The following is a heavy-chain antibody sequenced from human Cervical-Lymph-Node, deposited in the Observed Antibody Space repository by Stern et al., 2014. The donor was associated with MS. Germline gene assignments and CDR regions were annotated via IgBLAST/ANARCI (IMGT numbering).Heavy chain of an antibody. D-gene: IGHD1-26*01. CDR2: IIPIFGTA. CDR1: GGTFSSYA. V-gene: IGHV1-69*01. CDR3: ARGELKEGLVRGMDV. Sequence: VQLVESGAEVKKPGSSVKVSCKASGGTFSSYAISWVRQAPGQGLEWMGGIIPIFGTANYAQKVQGRVAITADEATRTAYMELSSLRSEGTAVYYCARGELKEGLVRGMDVWGQGTTVTVSS. J-gene: IGHJ6*02.